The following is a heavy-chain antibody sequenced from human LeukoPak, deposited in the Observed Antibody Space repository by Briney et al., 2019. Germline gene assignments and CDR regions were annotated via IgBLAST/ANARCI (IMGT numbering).Heavy chain of an antibody. J-gene: IGHJ4*02. V-gene: IGHV3-30*18. D-gene: IGHD6-19*01. Sequence: PGGSLRLSCAASGFTFSSYGMHWARQAPGKGLEWVAVISYDGSNKYYADSVKGRFTISRDNSKNTLYLQMNSLRAEDTAVYYCAKGESSGSWGQGTLVTVSS. CDR1: GFTFSSYG. CDR2: ISYDGSNK. CDR3: AKGESSGS.